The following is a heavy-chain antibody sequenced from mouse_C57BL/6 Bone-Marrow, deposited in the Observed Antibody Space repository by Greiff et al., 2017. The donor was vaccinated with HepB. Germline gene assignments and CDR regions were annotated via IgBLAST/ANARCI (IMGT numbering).Heavy chain of an antibody. CDR2: IHPSDSAT. Sequence: QVQLQQPGAELVKPGASVKVSCKASGYTFTSYWMHWVKQRPGQGLEWIGRIHPSDSATNYNQKFKGKATLTVDKSSSTAYMQLSSLTSEDSAVYYCAIREILLPMDYWGQGTSVTVSS. V-gene: IGHV1-74*01. CDR3: AIREILLPMDY. J-gene: IGHJ4*01. CDR1: GYTFTSYW. D-gene: IGHD2-1*01.